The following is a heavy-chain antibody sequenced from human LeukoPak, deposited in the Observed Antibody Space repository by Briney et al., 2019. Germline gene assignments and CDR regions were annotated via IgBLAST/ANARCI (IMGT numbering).Heavy chain of an antibody. D-gene: IGHD5-12*01. CDR3: ARVVRESGYDLSLDI. V-gene: IGHV4-59*01. CDR1: GGSISSYH. Sequence: SETLSLTCTVSGGSISSYHWSWIRQPPGKGLEWIGYIYYSGSTNYNPSLKSRVTISVDTSKNQFSLKLSSVTAADTAVYYCARVVRESGYDLSLDIWGQGTMVTVSS. CDR2: IYYSGST. J-gene: IGHJ3*02.